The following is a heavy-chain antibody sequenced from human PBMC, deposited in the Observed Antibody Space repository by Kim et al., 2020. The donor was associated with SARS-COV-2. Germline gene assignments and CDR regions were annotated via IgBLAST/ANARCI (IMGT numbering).Heavy chain of an antibody. CDR2: T. V-gene: IGHV1-18*01. D-gene: IGHD2-8*01. CDR3: ARGAYGVVSFDY. Sequence: TMYGQKGQGRVIMTTDTSTNTAYMELWSLRSDDTAMYYCARGAYGVVSFDYWGQGTLVTVSS. J-gene: IGHJ4*02.